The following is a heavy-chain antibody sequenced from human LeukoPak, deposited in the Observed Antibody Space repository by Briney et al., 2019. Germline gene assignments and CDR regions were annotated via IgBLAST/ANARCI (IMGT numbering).Heavy chain of an antibody. D-gene: IGHD6-19*01. J-gene: IGHJ6*03. CDR3: ARDLEDSSGWYLRGVYYYYYMDV. Sequence: SETLSLTCAVSGGSFSGYFWNWIRQPPGKGLEWIGEINHSGSTNYNPSLKSRVTISVDTSKNQFSLKLTSVTPEDTAVYYCARDLEDSSGWYLRGVYYYYYMDVWGKGTTVTVSS. V-gene: IGHV4-34*01. CDR1: GGSFSGYF. CDR2: INHSGST.